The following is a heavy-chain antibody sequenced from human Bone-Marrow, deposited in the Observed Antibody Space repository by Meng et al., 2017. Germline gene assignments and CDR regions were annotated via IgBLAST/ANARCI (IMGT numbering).Heavy chain of an antibody. CDR1: GGSFSGYY. V-gene: IGHV4-34*01. CDR2: INHSGST. D-gene: IGHD6-13*01. J-gene: IGHJ4*02. CDR3: ARLWGSSWYMEDY. Sequence: GSLRLSCAVYGGSFSGYYWSWIRQPPGKGLEWIGEINHSGSTNYNPSLKSRVTISVDTSKNQFSLKLSSVTAADTAVYYCARLWGSSWYMEDYWGQGTQVTVAS.